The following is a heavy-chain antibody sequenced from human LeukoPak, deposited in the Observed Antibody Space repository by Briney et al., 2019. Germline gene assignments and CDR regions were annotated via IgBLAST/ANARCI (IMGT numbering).Heavy chain of an antibody. V-gene: IGHV3-21*01. J-gene: IGHJ5*02. CDR3: ARGGLRHNWFDP. CDR1: RFTFSSYS. Sequence: PGGSLRLSCAASRFTFSSYSMNWVRQAPGKGLEWVSSISSSSSYIYYADSVKGRFTISRDNAKNSLYLQMNSLRAEDTAVYYCARGGLRHNWFDPWGQGTLVTVSS. D-gene: IGHD3-10*01. CDR2: ISSSSSYI.